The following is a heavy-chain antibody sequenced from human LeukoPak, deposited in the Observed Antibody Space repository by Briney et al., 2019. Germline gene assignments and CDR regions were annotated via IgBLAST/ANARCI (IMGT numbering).Heavy chain of an antibody. V-gene: IGHV3-21*01. CDR3: TRDSKLRPDSGSDLADC. CDR2: ISSSSSYI. J-gene: IGHJ4*02. Sequence: PGGSLRLSCAASGFTFSSCSMNWVRQASGKGLEWVSSISSSSSYIYYADSVKGRFTISRDNAKNSLYLQMNSLRAEDTAVYYCTRDSKLRPDSGSDLADCWGQGTLVTVSS. D-gene: IGHD5-12*01. CDR1: GFTFSSCS.